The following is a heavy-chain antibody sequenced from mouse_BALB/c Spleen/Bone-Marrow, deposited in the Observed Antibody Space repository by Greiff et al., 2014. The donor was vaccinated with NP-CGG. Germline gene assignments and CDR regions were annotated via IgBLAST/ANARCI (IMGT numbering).Heavy chain of an antibody. Sequence: VKLQESGAELVRPGASVKLSCKASGYTFTSYWINWVKQRPGQGLEWIGNIYPSDSYTNYNQKFKDKATLTVDKSSSTAYMQLSSPTSEDSAVYYCTRDDGSVAYWGQGTLVTVSA. CDR3: TRDDGSVAY. J-gene: IGHJ3*01. V-gene: IGHV1-69*02. CDR1: GYTFTSYW. CDR2: IYPSDSYT. D-gene: IGHD2-3*01.